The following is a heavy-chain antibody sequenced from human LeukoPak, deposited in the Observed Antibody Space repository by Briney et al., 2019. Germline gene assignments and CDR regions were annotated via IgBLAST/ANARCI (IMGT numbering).Heavy chain of an antibody. CDR2: IYYSGST. J-gene: IGHJ4*02. D-gene: IGHD3-22*01. V-gene: IGHV4-30-4*01. Sequence: SQTLSLTCTVSGGSISSGDYYWSWIRQPPGKGLEWIGYIYYSGSTYYNPSLKSRVTISVDTTKNQFSLKLSSVTAADTAVYYCARVPFRNYCDSSGYCFDYWGQGTLVTVSS. CDR1: GGSISSGDYY. CDR3: ARVPFRNYCDSSGYCFDY.